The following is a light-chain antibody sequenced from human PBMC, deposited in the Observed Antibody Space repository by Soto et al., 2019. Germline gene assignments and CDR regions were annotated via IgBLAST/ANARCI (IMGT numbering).Light chain of an antibody. J-gene: IGLJ2*01. CDR1: GSDFGGYNY. CDR2: DVS. Sequence: QSALTQPASVSGSPGQSITISCTGTGSDFGGYNYVSWYQQHPGKAPKVMIYDVSNRPSGVSNRFSGSKSGNTASLTISGLQAEDEADYYCSSYTSASTPLVFGGGTKSPS. V-gene: IGLV2-14*01. CDR3: SSYTSASTPLV.